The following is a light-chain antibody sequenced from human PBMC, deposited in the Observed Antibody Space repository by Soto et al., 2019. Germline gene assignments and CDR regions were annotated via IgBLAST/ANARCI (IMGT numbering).Light chain of an antibody. V-gene: IGKV4-1*01. Sequence: FVMTQSPDSLAVSLCERATINCKYIXXVFSSSTNKNYLAWFQQKPGQPPKXXIYWASTRKSGVPDRFSGSGSGTDFTLTITSLQAEDVAVYYCQQYHSDPITFGQGTRLEI. CDR1: XXVFSSSTNKNY. CDR3: QQYHSDPIT. CDR2: WAS. J-gene: IGKJ5*01.